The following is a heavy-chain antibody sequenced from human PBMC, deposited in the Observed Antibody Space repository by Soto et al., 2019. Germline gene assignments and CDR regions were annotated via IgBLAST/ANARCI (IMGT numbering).Heavy chain of an antibody. V-gene: IGHV1-46*01. CDR1: GYTFTNYY. CDR2: IYPSGGST. Sequence: VSVKVSCKASGYTFTNYYMHWLRQAPGQGLEWMGIIYPSGGSTRNAQKFQGRVTMTRDTSTSTVYMELSSLRSEDTAVYYCARDFSGPMDYWGRGTLVTVS. CDR3: ARDFSGPMDY. D-gene: IGHD3-10*01. J-gene: IGHJ4*02.